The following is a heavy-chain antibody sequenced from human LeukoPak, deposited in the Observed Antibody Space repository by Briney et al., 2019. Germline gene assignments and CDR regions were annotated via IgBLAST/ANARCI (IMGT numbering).Heavy chain of an antibody. V-gene: IGHV1-3*01. J-gene: IGHJ4*02. CDR1: GGTFSSYA. CDR3: AREGSYYDYVWGSYRNYYFDY. Sequence: GASVKVSCKASGGTFSSYAISWVRQAPGQRLEWMGWINAGNGNTKYSQKFQGRVTITRDTSASTAYMELSSLRSEDTAVYYCAREGSYYDYVWGSYRNYYFDYWGQGTLVTVSS. D-gene: IGHD3-16*02. CDR2: INAGNGNT.